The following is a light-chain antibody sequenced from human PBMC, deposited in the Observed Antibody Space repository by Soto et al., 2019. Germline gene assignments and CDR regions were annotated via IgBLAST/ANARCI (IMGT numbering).Light chain of an antibody. CDR2: DVS. CDR1: SSDVGGYNY. CDR3: SSYTSSSPLGV. J-gene: IGLJ1*01. Sequence: QSALTQPASVSGSPGQSITISCTGTSSDVGGYNYVSWYQQHPGKAPKLMIYDVSNRPSGVSNRFSGSKSGNTASLTISGLQAEEEAVYYCSSYTSSSPLGVFGPGTTLTVL. V-gene: IGLV2-14*01.